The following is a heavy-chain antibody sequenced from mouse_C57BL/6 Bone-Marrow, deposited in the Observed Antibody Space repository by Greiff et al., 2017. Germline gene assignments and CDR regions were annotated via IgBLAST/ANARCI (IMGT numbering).Heavy chain of an antibody. D-gene: IGHD2-3*01. Sequence: VKLMEPGAELVKPGASVKLSCKASGYTFTEYTIHWVKQRSGQGLEWIGWFYPGSGSIKYNEKFKDKATLTADKSSSTVYMELSRLTSEDSAVYFCARHEEDVYYVPFAYWGQGTLVTVSA. CDR1: GYTFTEYT. J-gene: IGHJ3*01. V-gene: IGHV1-62-2*01. CDR2: FYPGSGSI. CDR3: ARHEEDVYYVPFAY.